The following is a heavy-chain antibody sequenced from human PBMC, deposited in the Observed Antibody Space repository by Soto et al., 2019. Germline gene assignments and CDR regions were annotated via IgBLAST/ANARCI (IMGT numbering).Heavy chain of an antibody. D-gene: IGHD2-2*01. CDR1: GSLTGYY. CDR3: ARLGYCSSSSCD. J-gene: IGHJ4*02. Sequence: PSETLSLTCSVYGSLTGYYCWIRQTPGKGLEWIGEINHSGSTNYNPSLKGRVTISVDTSKNQFSLRLTSVTAADTATYYCARLGYCSSSSCDWGQGTLVTVSS. CDR2: INHSGST. V-gene: IGHV4-34*01.